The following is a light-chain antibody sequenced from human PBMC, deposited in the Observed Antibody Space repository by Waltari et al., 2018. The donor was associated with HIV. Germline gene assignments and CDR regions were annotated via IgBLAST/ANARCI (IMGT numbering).Light chain of an antibody. Sequence: LSLSPGERATLSCRASQSVSSSYLAWYQQRPGQAPRLLIYGASSRAAGIPDRFTGSGSGTDFTLTISRLEPEDFAVYYCQHFDTSLPKYTFGQGTKLEIK. V-gene: IGKV3-20*01. CDR3: QHFDTSLPKYT. CDR2: GAS. CDR1: QSVSSSY. J-gene: IGKJ2*01.